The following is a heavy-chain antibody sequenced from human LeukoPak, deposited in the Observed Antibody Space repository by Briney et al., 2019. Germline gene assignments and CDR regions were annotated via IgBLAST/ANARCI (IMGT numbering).Heavy chain of an antibody. CDR3: ARDLLLTHSGYDFVENYYFDY. D-gene: IGHD5-12*01. CDR1: GGTFSSYA. CDR2: IIPILGIA. J-gene: IGHJ4*02. V-gene: IGHV1-69*04. Sequence: ASVKVSCKASGGTFSSYAISWVRQAPGQGLEWMGRIIPILGIANYAQKFQGRVTITADKSTSTAYMELSSLRSEDTAVYYCARDLLLTHSGYDFVENYYFDYWGQGTLVTVSS.